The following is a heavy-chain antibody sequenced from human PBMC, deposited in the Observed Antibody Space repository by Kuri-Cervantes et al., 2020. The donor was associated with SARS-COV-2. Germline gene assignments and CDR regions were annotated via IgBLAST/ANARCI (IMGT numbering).Heavy chain of an antibody. Sequence: GSLRLSCAVYGGSFSGYYGSWIRQPPGKGLEWIGEINHSGSTYYNPSLKSRVTISVDTSKNQFSLKLSSVTAADTAVYYCARGAHHIRFRGEIDYWSQGALVTVSS. CDR3: ARGAHHIRFRGEIDY. CDR2: INHSGST. V-gene: IGHV4-34*01. CDR1: GGSFSGYY. J-gene: IGHJ4*02. D-gene: IGHD3-3*01.